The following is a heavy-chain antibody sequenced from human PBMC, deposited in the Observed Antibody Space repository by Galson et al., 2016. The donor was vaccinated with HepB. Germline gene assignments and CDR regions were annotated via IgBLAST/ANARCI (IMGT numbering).Heavy chain of an antibody. Sequence: SLRLSCAASGFTFITYSMNWVRQAPGKGLEWVSDISGSSAYTNYADSVKGRVTISRDNAKKSLYLQLNSLRAEDTAVYYCAREGGGNSYAGSAFDIWGQGTMLTVSS. CDR2: ISGSSAYT. CDR1: GFTFITYS. CDR3: AREGGGNSYAGSAFDI. D-gene: IGHD4-23*01. V-gene: IGHV3-11*05. J-gene: IGHJ3*02.